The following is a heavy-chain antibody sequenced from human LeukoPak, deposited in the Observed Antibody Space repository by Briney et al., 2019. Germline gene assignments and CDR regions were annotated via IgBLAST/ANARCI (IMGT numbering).Heavy chain of an antibody. CDR3: ARERQDTVIHSGAFDI. CDR1: GFTFSNYF. Sequence: PGGSLRLSCAASGFTFSNYFMHWARQAPGKGLEWVADIASDGSHTFYVESVKGRFTISRDNSKNTLYLQMNSLRAEDTAVYFCARERQDTVIHSGAFDIWGQGTMVTVSS. CDR2: IASDGSHT. D-gene: IGHD2-21*02. V-gene: IGHV3-30*04. J-gene: IGHJ3*02.